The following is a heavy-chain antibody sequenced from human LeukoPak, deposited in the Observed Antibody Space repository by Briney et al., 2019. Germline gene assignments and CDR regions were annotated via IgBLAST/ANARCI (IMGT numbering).Heavy chain of an antibody. CDR1: GFSLSTSGVG. CDR3: VSGGGRITMVRGVIGGMDV. V-gene: IGHV2-5*01. Sequence: SGPTLVNPTQSLTRTCTFSGFSLSTSGVGVGWIRQPPGKAVEWLALIYWNDDKRYSPSLKSRLTVTKDTSKNQVVLTMTNMDPVDTATYYCVSGGGRITMVRGVIGGMDVWGQGTTVTVSS. D-gene: IGHD3-10*01. J-gene: IGHJ6*02. CDR2: IYWNDDK.